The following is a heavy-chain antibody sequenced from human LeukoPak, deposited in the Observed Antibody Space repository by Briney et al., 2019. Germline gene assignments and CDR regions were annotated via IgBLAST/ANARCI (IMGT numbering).Heavy chain of an antibody. V-gene: IGHV4-39*01. D-gene: IGHD5-18*01. CDR2: IYYSGST. CDR3: ARITGTAMVWGYYFDY. CDR1: GGSISSSSYY. J-gene: IGHJ4*02. Sequence: SETLSLTCTVSGGSISSSSYYWGWIRQPPGKGLEWIGSIYYSGSTYYNPSLKSRVTISVDTSTNQFSLKLSSVTAADTAGYYCARITGTAMVWGYYFDYWGQGTLVTVSS.